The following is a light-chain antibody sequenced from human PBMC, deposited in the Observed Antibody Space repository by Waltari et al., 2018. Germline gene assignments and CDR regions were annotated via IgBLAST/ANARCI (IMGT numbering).Light chain of an antibody. CDR1: ISNIGTHY. CDR3: ATRDEGPTVV. J-gene: IGLJ2*01. V-gene: IGLV1-47*02. CDR2: CTH. Sequence: QPVLTQPPSASGTPGQSVTISCSGSISNIGTHYVYWYQQLPGTAPKLLIYCTHQRPSGVPDRFSASKSGTSASLAISGLRFEDEADYYCATRDEGPTVVFGGGTKLTVL.